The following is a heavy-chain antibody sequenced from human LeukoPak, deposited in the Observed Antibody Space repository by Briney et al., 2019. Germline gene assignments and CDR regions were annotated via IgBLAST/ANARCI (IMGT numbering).Heavy chain of an antibody. CDR2: ISSRSTNI. CDR3: ARDAQWLVPEGYFYYMDV. D-gene: IGHD6-19*01. J-gene: IGHJ6*03. V-gene: IGHV3-21*01. Sequence: GGSLRLSCAGSGFTFSRYSMNWFRQAPGKGRERVSSISSRSTNIFYADSVKGRFTISRYNAKNSLYLQMNSLGAEDTAVYYCARDAQWLVPEGYFYYMDVWGKGTTVTVSS. CDR1: GFTFSRYS.